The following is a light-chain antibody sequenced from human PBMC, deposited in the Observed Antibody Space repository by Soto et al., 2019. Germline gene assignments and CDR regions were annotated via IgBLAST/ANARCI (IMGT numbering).Light chain of an antibody. Sequence: EIVLTQSPGTLSLSPGERATLSCRASQSVWSTYLAWYQQKPGQAPRLLMYGASNRDTGIPDRFSGSGSGTDLTLTISRLEPEDFAVYYCQQYDNSKITFGQGTRLEI. CDR1: QSVWSTY. V-gene: IGKV3-20*01. CDR3: QQYDNSKIT. CDR2: GAS. J-gene: IGKJ5*01.